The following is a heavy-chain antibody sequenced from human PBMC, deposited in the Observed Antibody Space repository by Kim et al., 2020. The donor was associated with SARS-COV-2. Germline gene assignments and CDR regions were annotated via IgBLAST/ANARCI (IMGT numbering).Heavy chain of an antibody. J-gene: IGHJ5*02. D-gene: IGHD6-6*01. V-gene: IGHV3-74*01. Sequence: VKGRFTISRDNAKNTLYLQMNSLRAEDTAVYYCARDRASGAALQWGWFDPWGQGTLVTVSS. CDR3: ARDRASGAALQWGWFDP.